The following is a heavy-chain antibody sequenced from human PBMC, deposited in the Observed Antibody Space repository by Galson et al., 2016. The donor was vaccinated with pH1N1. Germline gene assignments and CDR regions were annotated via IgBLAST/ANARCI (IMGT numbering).Heavy chain of an antibody. V-gene: IGHV1-2*02. Sequence: SVKVSCKASGYTFTGYYMHWVRQAPGQGLEWMGLIIPNSGDTNYAKKFQGRVTMTRDTSISAAYMELTRLTSDDPAVYYCVRELRGGTFDVWGQGTMVTVSS. J-gene: IGHJ3*01. D-gene: IGHD3-16*01. CDR3: VRELRGGTFDV. CDR1: GYTFTGYY. CDR2: IIPNSGDT.